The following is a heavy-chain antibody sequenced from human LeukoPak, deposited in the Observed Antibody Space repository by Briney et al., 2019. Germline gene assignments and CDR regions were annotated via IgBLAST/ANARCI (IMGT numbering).Heavy chain of an antibody. J-gene: IGHJ4*02. V-gene: IGHV1-18*01. D-gene: IGHD1-26*01. Sequence: ASVKVSCKASGYTFTSYGISWVRQAPGQGLEWMGWISAYNGNTNYAQKLQGRVTMTTDTSTSTAYMELRSLRSDDTAVYYCAKDTASGSYFDYWGQGTLVTVSS. CDR3: AKDTASGSYFDY. CDR1: GYTFTSYG. CDR2: ISAYNGNT.